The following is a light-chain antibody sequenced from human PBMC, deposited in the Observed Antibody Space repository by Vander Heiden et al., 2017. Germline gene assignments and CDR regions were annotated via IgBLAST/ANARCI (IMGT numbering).Light chain of an antibody. V-gene: IGKV1-39*01. Sequence: IQMTPSPSSLSASIGDTVTITCRASQRITSHVNWYQQRPGKAPKVLFSGTFTLENAVPSRFSGTGSGTDFKFTITNLQPEDCATYYCQQSFEMPTFGQGTKLQI. CDR2: GTF. CDR3: QQSFEMPT. CDR1: QRITSH. J-gene: IGKJ2*01.